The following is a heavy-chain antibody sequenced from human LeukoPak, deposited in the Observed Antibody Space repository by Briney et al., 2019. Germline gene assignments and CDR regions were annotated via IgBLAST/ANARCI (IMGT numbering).Heavy chain of an antibody. D-gene: IGHD3-22*01. Sequence: GGSLRLSCAASGFTFSSYSMNWVRQAPGKGLEWVSYITSSSNTIYYADSVKGRFTISRDNAKNSLYLQMNSLRAEDTAVYYCARVFSSYYYDSSGPKFDYWGQGTLVTVSS. V-gene: IGHV3-48*01. CDR3: ARVFSSYYYDSSGPKFDY. CDR2: ITSSSNTI. J-gene: IGHJ4*02. CDR1: GFTFSSYS.